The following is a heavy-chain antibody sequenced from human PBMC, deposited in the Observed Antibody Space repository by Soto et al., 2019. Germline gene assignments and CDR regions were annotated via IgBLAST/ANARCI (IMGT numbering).Heavy chain of an antibody. Sequence: QVHLVQSGAEVKKPGASVKVSCKASGYTFTNYYIHWVRQAPGQGLEWLGIIRPSGGRTEYAQRIKGRVTMTRETSRSTVYMELTRLTSEDTAVYYCAREPNESYYFDYWGQGTLVTVSS. CDR3: AREPNESYYFDY. J-gene: IGHJ4*02. V-gene: IGHV1-46*01. CDR1: GYTFTNYY. D-gene: IGHD5-18*01. CDR2: IRPSGGRT.